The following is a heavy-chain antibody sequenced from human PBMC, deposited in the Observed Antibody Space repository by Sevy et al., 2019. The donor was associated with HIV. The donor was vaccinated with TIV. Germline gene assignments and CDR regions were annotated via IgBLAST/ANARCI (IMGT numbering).Heavy chain of an antibody. J-gene: IGHJ5*02. D-gene: IGHD6-13*01. CDR2: ISAYNGNT. CDR1: GYTFTSYG. Sequence: ASVKVSCKTSGYTFTSYGISWVRQAPGQGLEWMGWISAYNGNTNYAQKFQGRVTLTTDTSTSTAYMELRSLRSDDTAVYYCARDHPVHQHLGPWSQGTLVTVSS. V-gene: IGHV1-18*04. CDR3: ARDHPVHQHLGP.